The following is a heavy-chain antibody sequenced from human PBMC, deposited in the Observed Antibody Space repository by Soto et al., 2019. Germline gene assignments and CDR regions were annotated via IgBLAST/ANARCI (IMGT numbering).Heavy chain of an antibody. V-gene: IGHV5-51*03. Sequence: EVQLVQSGAEVKKPGESLKISCRGSGYTFTTYWIAWVRQMPGKGLGWMGIIYPGDSDTRYSPSFQGQVTISADDSISTACLQWSSLTASDTAVYYCARPLHRATVTWWSQDGFGVWGQGTMVTVSS. D-gene: IGHD2-15*01. CDR3: ARPLHRATVTWWSQDGFGV. CDR2: IYPGDSDT. CDR1: GYTFTTYW. J-gene: IGHJ3*01.